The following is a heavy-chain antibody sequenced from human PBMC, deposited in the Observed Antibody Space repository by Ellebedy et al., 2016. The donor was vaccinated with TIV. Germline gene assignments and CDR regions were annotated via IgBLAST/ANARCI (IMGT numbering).Heavy chain of an antibody. CDR3: ARAVANDY. D-gene: IGHD5-12*01. J-gene: IGHJ4*02. CDR2: INSNSYDI. Sequence: GGSLRLXXAASGFAFNYYNMNWVRQAPGMGLEWVSSINSNSYDIYNADSVKGRFTISRDNAKNSLYLQMNSLRDEDTAVYYCARAVANDYWGQGTLVTVSS. CDR1: GFAFNYYN. V-gene: IGHV3-21*01.